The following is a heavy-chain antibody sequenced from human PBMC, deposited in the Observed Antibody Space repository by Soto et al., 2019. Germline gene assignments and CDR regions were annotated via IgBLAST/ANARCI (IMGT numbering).Heavy chain of an antibody. CDR3: ASVDIVGATSYYGMDV. D-gene: IGHD1-26*01. Sequence: QVQLVQSGAEVKKPGASVKVSCKASGYTFTSYGISWVRQAPGQGLEWMGWISAYNGNTNYAQKLQGRVTMTTDTSTITAYMEPRSLRSDDTAGYYCASVDIVGATSYYGMDVWGQGTTVTVSS. J-gene: IGHJ6*02. CDR1: GYTFTSYG. V-gene: IGHV1-18*01. CDR2: ISAYNGNT.